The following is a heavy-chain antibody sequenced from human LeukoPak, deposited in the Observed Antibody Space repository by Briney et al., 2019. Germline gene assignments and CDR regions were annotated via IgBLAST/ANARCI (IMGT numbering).Heavy chain of an antibody. CDR3: ASERPSSSWYDY. D-gene: IGHD6-13*01. V-gene: IGHV3-7*01. J-gene: IGHJ4*02. Sequence: GGSLRLSCAASGFPFSAYLMTWVRQAPGKGLEWVANIKQDGTEKYYVNSVKGRFSISRDNAKNSLYLQMNSLRAEDTAVYYCASERPSSSWYDYWGQGTLVTVSS. CDR1: GFPFSAYL. CDR2: IKQDGTEK.